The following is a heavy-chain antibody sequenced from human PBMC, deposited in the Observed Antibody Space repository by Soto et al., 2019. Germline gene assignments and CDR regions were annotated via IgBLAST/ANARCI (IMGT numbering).Heavy chain of an antibody. Sequence: SVKVSCTTSGGTFSSYAISWVRQAPGQGLEWMGGIIPIFGTANYAQKFQGRVTITADESTSTAYMELSSLRSEDTAVYYCVCAGTRIGDENWFDPTGRGSVGTVAS. V-gene: IGHV1-69*13. CDR1: GGTFSSYA. J-gene: IGHJ5*02. CDR3: VCAGTRIGDENWFDP. D-gene: IGHD3-22*01. CDR2: IIPIFGTA.